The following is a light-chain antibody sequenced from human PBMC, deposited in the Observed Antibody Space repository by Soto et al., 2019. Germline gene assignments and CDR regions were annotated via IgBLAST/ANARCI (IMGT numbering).Light chain of an antibody. CDR1: QSVSSNY. V-gene: IGKV3-20*01. CDR3: QQYGSSPPT. Sequence: EIVLXQSPGTLSLSPGERATLSCRASQSVSSNYLAWYQQKPGQAPRLLIYGASSRATGIPDRFSGSGSGTDFTLTISRLEPEDFAVYYCQQYGSSPPTFGQGTRLEI. CDR2: GAS. J-gene: IGKJ5*01.